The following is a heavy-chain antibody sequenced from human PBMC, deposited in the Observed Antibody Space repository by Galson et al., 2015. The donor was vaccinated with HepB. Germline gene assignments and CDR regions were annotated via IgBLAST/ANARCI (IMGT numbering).Heavy chain of an antibody. CDR2: ITPMTGIT. Sequence: SVKVSCKASGGTFSTYSITWVRQAPGQGLEWMGGITPMTGITSFAQNFQGRVTFTADKSTNTAYMELRSLKSEDTAVYYCARDGGGGEFGFDPWGQGTLVTVSS. CDR3: ARDGGGGEFGFDP. CDR1: GGTFSTYS. V-gene: IGHV1-69*10. D-gene: IGHD3-16*01. J-gene: IGHJ5*02.